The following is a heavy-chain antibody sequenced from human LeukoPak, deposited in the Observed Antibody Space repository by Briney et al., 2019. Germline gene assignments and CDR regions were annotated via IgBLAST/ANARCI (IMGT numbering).Heavy chain of an antibody. V-gene: IGHV1-2*02. J-gene: IGHJ5*02. CDR2: INPNSGGT. Sequence: GASVKVSCKTSGYMFTTYYPHWVRQAPGQGLEWMGWINPNSGGTNYAQKFQGRVTMTRDTSISTAYMELSGLRSDDTAVYYCARANMVRGVGLFFDRNWFDPWGQGTLVTVSS. CDR3: ARANMVRGVGLFFDRNWFDP. CDR1: GYMFTTYY. D-gene: IGHD3-10*01.